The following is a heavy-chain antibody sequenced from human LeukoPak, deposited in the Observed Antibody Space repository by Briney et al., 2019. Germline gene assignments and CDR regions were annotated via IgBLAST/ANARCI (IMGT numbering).Heavy chain of an antibody. Sequence: GGSLRLSGVVSGFTFSSYHMNWVRQAPGKGLEWVSSITSSSTYIYYADSVRGRFTISRDNAKNSLYLQMNSLRAEDTAVYFCARDPYSGNYGAYYYYYMDVWGKGTTVTISS. CDR2: ITSSSTYI. CDR3: ARDPYSGNYGAYYYYYMDV. V-gene: IGHV3-21*01. J-gene: IGHJ6*03. D-gene: IGHD1-26*01. CDR1: GFTFSSYH.